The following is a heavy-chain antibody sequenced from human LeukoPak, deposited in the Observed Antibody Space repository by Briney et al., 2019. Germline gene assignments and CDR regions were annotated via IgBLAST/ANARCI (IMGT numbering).Heavy chain of an antibody. CDR3: ARDLYRIVVVPHYFDY. CDR2: ISYDGSNK. V-gene: IGHV3-30*04. CDR1: GFTFSSYA. Sequence: PGRSLRLSCAASGFTFSSYAMHWVRQAPGKGLEWVAVISYDGSNKYYADSVKGRFTISRDSSKNTLYLQMNSLRAEDTAVYYCARDLYRIVVVPHYFDYWGQGTLVTVSS. D-gene: IGHD3-22*01. J-gene: IGHJ4*02.